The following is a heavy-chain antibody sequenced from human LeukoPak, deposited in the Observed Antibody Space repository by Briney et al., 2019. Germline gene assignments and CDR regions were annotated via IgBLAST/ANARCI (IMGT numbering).Heavy chain of an antibody. CDR1: GYTFTGYY. Sequence: ASVKVSCKASGYTFTGYYMHWVRQAPGQGLEWMGWINPNSGGTNYAQKFQGRVTMTRDTSISTVYMELSSLRSEDTAVYYCARLETYYYDSSGQEFDYWGQGTLVTVSS. CDR2: INPNSGGT. V-gene: IGHV1-2*02. CDR3: ARLETYYYDSSGQEFDY. J-gene: IGHJ4*02. D-gene: IGHD3-22*01.